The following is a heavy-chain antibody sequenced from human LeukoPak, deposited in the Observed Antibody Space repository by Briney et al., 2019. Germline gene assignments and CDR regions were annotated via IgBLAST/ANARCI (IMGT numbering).Heavy chain of an antibody. CDR2: ISDNGAAT. V-gene: IGHV3-23*01. CDR1: GFTYGTYA. D-gene: IGHD2-2*02. J-gene: IGHJ4*02. CDR3: ANLGKYCSGFSCYK. Sequence: GGSLRLSCAASGFTYGTYAVSWVRQAPGKGLDWVSAISDNGAATYYADSVRGRFTVSRDNSINTVYLQMNSLRAEDTAVYYCANLGKYCSGFSCYKWGQETLVTVSS.